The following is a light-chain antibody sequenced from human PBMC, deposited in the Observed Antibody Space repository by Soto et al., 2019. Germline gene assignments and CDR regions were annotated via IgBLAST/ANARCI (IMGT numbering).Light chain of an antibody. CDR2: AAS. J-gene: IGKJ5*01. V-gene: IGKV1-39*01. CDR3: QQSYSTLSST. CDR1: ESISRH. Sequence: DIQMTQSPSSLSASVGDRVTITCRASESISRHLNWYQQKPGKAPNLLIYAASSLQNGVPSRFIGSGSGTDFTLTISNLQPEDFATYYCQQSYSTLSSTFGQGTRLEIK.